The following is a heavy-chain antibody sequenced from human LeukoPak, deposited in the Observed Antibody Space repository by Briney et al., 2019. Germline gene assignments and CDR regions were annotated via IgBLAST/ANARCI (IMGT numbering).Heavy chain of an antibody. D-gene: IGHD2-21*01. CDR2: INPNSSGT. J-gene: IGHJ5*02. CDR1: GYSFTDYY. V-gene: IGHV1-2*02. CDR3: ARADRLDGGPYLIGP. Sequence: ASVKVSCKTSGYSFTDYYMHWVRQAPGQGLEWMGWINPNSSGTSSAQKFQGRVTMTRDTSITTVYMEVSWLTSDDTAIYYCARADRLDGGPYLIGPWGQRTLVTVSS.